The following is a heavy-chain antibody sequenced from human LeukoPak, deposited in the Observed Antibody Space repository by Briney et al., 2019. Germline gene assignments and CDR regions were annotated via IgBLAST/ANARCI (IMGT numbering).Heavy chain of an antibody. Sequence: ASVTVSFKASGGTFSSYAISWVRQAPGQGLEWMGGIIPIFGTANYAQKFQGRVTITTDESTSKAYMELSSLRSEDTAVYYCARAGRYCSGGSCPWAFDIWGQGTMVTVSS. CDR3: ARAGRYCSGGSCPWAFDI. CDR2: IIPIFGTA. D-gene: IGHD2-15*01. V-gene: IGHV1-69*05. J-gene: IGHJ3*02. CDR1: GGTFSSYA.